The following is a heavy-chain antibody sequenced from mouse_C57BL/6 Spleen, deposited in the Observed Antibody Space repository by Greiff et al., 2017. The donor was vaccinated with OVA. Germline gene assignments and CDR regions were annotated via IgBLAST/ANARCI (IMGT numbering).Heavy chain of an antibody. V-gene: IGHV5-12*01. CDR3: ARPGCDY. Sequence: EVKLVESGGGLVQPGGSLKLSCAASGFTFSDYYMYWVRQTPEKRLEWVAYISNGGGSTYYPDTVKGRFTISRDNAKNTLYLQMSRLKSEDTAMYYCARPGCDYWGQGTTLTVSS. CDR2: ISNGGGST. J-gene: IGHJ2*01. CDR1: GFTFSDYY.